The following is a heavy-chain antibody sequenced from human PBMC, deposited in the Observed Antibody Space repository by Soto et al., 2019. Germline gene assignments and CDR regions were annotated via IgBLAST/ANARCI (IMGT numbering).Heavy chain of an antibody. V-gene: IGHV3-23*01. CDR3: AKGFLYSYGMSFDY. CDR2: ISGSGGST. CDR1: GXTFSSYA. J-gene: IGHJ4*02. Sequence: PGGSLRLSCAASGXTFSSYAMSWVRQAPGKGLEWVSAISGSGGSTYYADSVKGRFTISRGNSKNTLYLQMNSLRAEDTAVYYCAKGFLYSYGMSFDYWGQGTLVTVSS. D-gene: IGHD5-18*01.